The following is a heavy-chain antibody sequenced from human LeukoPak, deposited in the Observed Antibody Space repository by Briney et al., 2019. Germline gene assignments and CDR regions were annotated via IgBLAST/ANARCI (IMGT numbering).Heavy chain of an antibody. CDR3: ATRSHYYDSSGYYYYYYMDV. J-gene: IGHJ6*03. CDR2: IYTSGST. V-gene: IGHV4-4*07. D-gene: IGHD3-22*01. CDR1: GGSTSSYY. Sequence: SETLSLTCTVSGGSTSSYYWSWIRQPAGKGLEWIGRIYTSGSTNYNPSLKSRVTMSVDTSKNQFSLKLSSVTAADTAVYYCATRSHYYDSSGYYYYYYMDVWGKGTTVTVS.